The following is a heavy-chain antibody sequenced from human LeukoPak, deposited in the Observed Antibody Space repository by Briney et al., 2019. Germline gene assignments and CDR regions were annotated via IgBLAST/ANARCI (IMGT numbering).Heavy chain of an antibody. D-gene: IGHD3-22*01. Sequence: SETLSLTCTVSSGSIRSRSYYWGWIRQPPGKGLEWIGTISYSGSTDLNPSLKSRVTISVDTSKNQFSLKLRSVTAADTAVYYCARHFGDSSSYLDYWGQGTQVTVSS. CDR1: SGSIRSRSYY. J-gene: IGHJ4*02. CDR3: ARHFGDSSSYLDY. CDR2: ISYSGST. V-gene: IGHV4-39*01.